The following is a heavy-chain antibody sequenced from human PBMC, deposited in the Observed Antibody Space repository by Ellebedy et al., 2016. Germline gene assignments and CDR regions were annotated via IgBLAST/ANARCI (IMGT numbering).Heavy chain of an antibody. J-gene: IGHJ6*02. V-gene: IGHV4-31*03. CDR2: IYYSGST. Sequence: SETLSLTCTVSGGSISSGAYYWSWIRQHPGKGLEWIGSIYYSGSTYYNPSLKSRVTVSVDTSKNQFSLKLSSVTAADTAVYYCASDGASHAEGMDVWGQGTTVTVSS. CDR1: GGSISSGAYY. D-gene: IGHD4/OR15-4a*01. CDR3: ASDGASHAEGMDV.